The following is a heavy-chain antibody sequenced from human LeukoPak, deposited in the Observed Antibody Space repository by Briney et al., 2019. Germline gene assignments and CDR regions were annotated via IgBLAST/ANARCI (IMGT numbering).Heavy chain of an antibody. D-gene: IGHD6-13*01. CDR3: ARGGSSWTAPGTRVDY. Sequence: PSETLSITCTVSGGSISSSSYYWGWIRQPPGKGLEWIGSIYYSGSTNYNPSLKSRVTISVDTSKNQFSLKLSSVTAADTAVYYCARGGSSWTAPGTRVDYWGQGTLVTVSS. V-gene: IGHV4-39*07. CDR2: IYYSGST. J-gene: IGHJ4*02. CDR1: GGSISSSSYY.